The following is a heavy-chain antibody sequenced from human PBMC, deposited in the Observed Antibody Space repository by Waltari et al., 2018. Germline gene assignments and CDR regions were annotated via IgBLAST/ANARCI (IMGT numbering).Heavy chain of an antibody. CDR2: ISYDGSNK. Sequence: QVQLVESGGGVVQPGRSLRLSCAASVLPFSSYCIPWVRQAPGKGLEWVAVISYDGSNKYDADSVKGRVTISRDKSKNTLYLQMNSRRAEDTAVYYCAKDREWFTFDYWGQGTLVTVSS. J-gene: IGHJ4*02. V-gene: IGHV3-30*18. CDR1: VLPFSSYC. D-gene: IGHD3-3*01. CDR3: AKDREWFTFDY.